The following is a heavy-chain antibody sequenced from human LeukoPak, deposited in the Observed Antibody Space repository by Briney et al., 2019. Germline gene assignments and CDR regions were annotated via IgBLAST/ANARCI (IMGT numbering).Heavy chain of an antibody. CDR2: GHYIGSS. CDR3: ARHDNRGYYSLHY. Sequence: SLTXXXSGASISSXYWSWIRLPPGKGLEWIGFGHYIGSSNYNPSLKSRVTISVDTSKSQFSLKLSSVTAADTAVYYCARHDNRGYYSLHYWGQXXXVXXSS. J-gene: IGHJ4*02. V-gene: IGHV4-59*08. D-gene: IGHD3-22*01. CDR1: GASISSXY.